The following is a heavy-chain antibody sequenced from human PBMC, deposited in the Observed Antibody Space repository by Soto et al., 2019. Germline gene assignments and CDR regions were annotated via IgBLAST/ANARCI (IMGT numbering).Heavy chain of an antibody. J-gene: IGHJ3*02. V-gene: IGHV3-23*01. Sequence: GGSLRLSCAASGFTFSSYAMSWVRQAPGKGLEWVSAISGSGGSTYYADSVKGRFTISRDNSKNTLYLQMNSLRAEDTAVYYCAKIPPPDYYDSSGYRTDAFDIWGQGTMVTVSS. CDR2: ISGSGGST. CDR1: GFTFSSYA. D-gene: IGHD3-22*01. CDR3: AKIPPPDYYDSSGYRTDAFDI.